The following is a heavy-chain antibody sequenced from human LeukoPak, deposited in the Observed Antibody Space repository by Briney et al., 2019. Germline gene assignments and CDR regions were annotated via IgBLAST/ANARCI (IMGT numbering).Heavy chain of an antibody. CDR3: ARVGRRNWFDP. D-gene: IGHD1-1*01. V-gene: IGHV4-59*01. J-gene: IGHJ5*02. CDR2: IYYSGST. Sequence: NPSETLSLTCTVSGGSISSYYWSWIRQPPGKGLEWIGYIYYSGSTNYNPSLKSRVTISVDTSKNQFSLKLSSVTAADTAVYYCARVGRRNWFDPWGQGTLVTVSS. CDR1: GGSISSYY.